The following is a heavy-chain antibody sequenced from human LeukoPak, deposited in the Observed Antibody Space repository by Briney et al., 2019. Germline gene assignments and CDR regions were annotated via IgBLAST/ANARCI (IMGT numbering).Heavy chain of an antibody. J-gene: IGHJ4*02. CDR2: IYSGGST. CDR1: GFTVSSNY. CDR3: TRDRGWQSFDY. D-gene: IGHD3-10*01. V-gene: IGHV3-53*01. Sequence: GGSLRLSCAASGFTVSSNYMSWVRQAPGKGLEWVSVIYSGGSTYYADSVKGRFTISRDNSKNTLYLQMNSLTAEDTAVYYCTRDRGWQSFDYWGQGTLVTVSS.